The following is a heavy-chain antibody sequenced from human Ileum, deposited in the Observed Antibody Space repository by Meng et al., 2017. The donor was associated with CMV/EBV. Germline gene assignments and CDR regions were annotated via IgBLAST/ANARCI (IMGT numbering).Heavy chain of an antibody. D-gene: IGHD3-3*01. Sequence: GGSLRLSCAASGFTFSSSAMHWARQAPGRGLEWVAAISYDGSNKYFTDSVKGRFTISRDNSKSTLYLQMNSLRAEDTAVYYCARAPFTIFGVATYYYYNAMDVWGQGTTVTVSS. CDR3: ARAPFTIFGVATYYYYNAMDV. V-gene: IGHV3-30*04. CDR1: GFTFSSSA. J-gene: IGHJ6*02. CDR2: ISYDGSNK.